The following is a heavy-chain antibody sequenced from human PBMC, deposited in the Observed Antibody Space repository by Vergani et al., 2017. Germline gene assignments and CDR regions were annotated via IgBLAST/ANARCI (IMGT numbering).Heavy chain of an antibody. D-gene: IGHD3-9*01. CDR2: INPSGGHT. CDR1: GYTFSNYY. J-gene: IGHJ4*02. CDR3: ARGDYGILTGYRY. V-gene: IGHV1-46*03. Sequence: QVQVVQSGAEVKKSGASVKVSCKTSGYTFSNYYMHWVRHAPGQGLEWMGIINPSGGHTNYAQKFQGRVTMTRDTSTSTVYMELSSLRSEDTAIYYFARGDYGILTGYRYWGQGTLVTVSA.